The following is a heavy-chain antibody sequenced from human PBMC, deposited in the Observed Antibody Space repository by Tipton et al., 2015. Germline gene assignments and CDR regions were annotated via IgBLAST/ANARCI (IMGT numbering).Heavy chain of an antibody. CDR2: VNHSGNT. CDR3: ARGDDILAYLYFDL. CDR1: GGSFSGYT. D-gene: IGHD3-9*01. Sequence: TLSLTCAVYGGSFSGYTWHWIRQPPGKGLEWIGEVNHSGNTNCNPSLESRFIISEDTSKNQFSLTVFSVTAADTAVYYCARGDDILAYLYFDLWGRGTLVSVSS. J-gene: IGHJ2*01. V-gene: IGHV4-34*01.